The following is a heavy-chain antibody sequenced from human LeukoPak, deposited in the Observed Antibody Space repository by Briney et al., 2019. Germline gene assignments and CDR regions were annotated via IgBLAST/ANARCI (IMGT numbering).Heavy chain of an antibody. J-gene: IGHJ3*02. V-gene: IGHV5-51*01. Sequence: GESLKISCKGSGYRFSSYWIGWVRQMPGKGLEWMGFIYPGDSDTRYSPSFQGQVTISADKSMSTAYLQWSSLKASDTAMYYCARRRGRYSGDAFDIWGQGTMATVSS. CDR1: GYRFSSYW. D-gene: IGHD1-26*01. CDR2: IYPGDSDT. CDR3: ARRRGRYSGDAFDI.